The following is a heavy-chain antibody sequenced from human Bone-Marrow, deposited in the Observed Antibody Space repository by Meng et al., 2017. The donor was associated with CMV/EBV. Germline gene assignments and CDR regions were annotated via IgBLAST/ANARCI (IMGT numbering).Heavy chain of an antibody. J-gene: IGHJ6*02. D-gene: IGHD4-17*01. CDR1: GFTFSSYS. Sequence: GESLKISCAASGFTFSSYSMNWVRQAPGKGLEWVAFIRYDGSNKYYADSVKGRFTISRDNSKNTLYLQMNSLRSEDTAVYYCARVSGLTGYGDYGIDYYYYGMDVWGQGTTVTVSS. V-gene: IGHV3-30*02. CDR3: ARVSGLTGYGDYGIDYYYYGMDV. CDR2: IRYDGSNK.